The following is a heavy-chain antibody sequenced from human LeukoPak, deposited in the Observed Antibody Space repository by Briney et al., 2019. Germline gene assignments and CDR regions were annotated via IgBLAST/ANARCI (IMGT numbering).Heavy chain of an antibody. J-gene: IGHJ3*02. CDR2: IIPIFGTA. V-gene: IGHV1-69*13. CDR3: ATQGRGYSSSWWYAFDI. Sequence: SVKVSCKASGGTFNSYAISWVRQAPGQGLEWMGGIIPIFGTANYAQKFQGRVTITADESTSTAYMELSSLRSEDTAVYYCATQGRGYSSSWWYAFDIWGQGTMVTVSS. D-gene: IGHD6-13*01. CDR1: GGTFNSYA.